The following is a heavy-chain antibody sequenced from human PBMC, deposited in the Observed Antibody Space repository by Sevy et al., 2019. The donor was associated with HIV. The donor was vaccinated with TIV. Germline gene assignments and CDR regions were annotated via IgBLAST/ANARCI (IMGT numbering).Heavy chain of an antibody. CDR1: GFTFSDHY. V-gene: IGHV3-72*01. Sequence: GGSLRLSCAASGFTFSDHYMECVRQAPGKGLEWVGRTRNKADSYTTEYAASVKGRFTISRDDSKNSLYLQMNSLKTEDSAVYYCATHAAVAAAGRVFDYWGQGSLVTVSS. J-gene: IGHJ4*02. CDR2: TRNKADSYTT. CDR3: ATHAAVAAAGRVFDY. D-gene: IGHD6-13*01.